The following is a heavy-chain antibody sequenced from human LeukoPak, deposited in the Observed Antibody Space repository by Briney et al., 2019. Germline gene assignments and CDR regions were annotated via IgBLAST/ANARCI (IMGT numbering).Heavy chain of an antibody. CDR3: AKDLKYSSGWYGDDAFDI. CDR1: GGSISSYY. J-gene: IGHJ3*02. D-gene: IGHD6-19*01. V-gene: IGHV4-4*07. CDR2: IYTSGST. Sequence: SETLSLTCTVSGGSISSYYWSWIRQPAGKGLEWIGRIYTSGSTNYNPSLKSRVTMSVDTSKNQFSLKLSSVTAADTAVYYCAKDLKYSSGWYGDDAFDIWGQGTMVTVSS.